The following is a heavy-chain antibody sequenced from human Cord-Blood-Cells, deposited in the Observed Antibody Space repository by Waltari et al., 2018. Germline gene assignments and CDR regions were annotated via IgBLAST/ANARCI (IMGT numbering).Heavy chain of an antibody. D-gene: IGHD1-1*01. Sequence: QVQLQQWGAGLLKPSETLSLTCAVYGGSFSGYYWSWIRQPPGKGLEWIGEINHSGSTNYNPSLKSRVTISVDTSKNQFSLKLSAVTASDTAVYYCAGHVYNWNDGGIDYWCQGTLVTVSS. CDR1: GGSFSGYY. CDR2: INHSGST. V-gene: IGHV4-34*01. CDR3: AGHVYNWNDGGIDY. J-gene: IGHJ4*02.